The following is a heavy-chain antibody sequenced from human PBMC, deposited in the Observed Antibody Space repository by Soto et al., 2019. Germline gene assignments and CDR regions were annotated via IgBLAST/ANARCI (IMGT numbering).Heavy chain of an antibody. CDR1: GFTFSSYA. CDR3: AKDRGIAVAGTVDY. V-gene: IGHV3-23*01. D-gene: IGHD6-19*01. Sequence: GGSLRLSCAASGFTFSSYAMSWVRQAPGKGLEWVSAISGSGGSTYYADSVKGRFTIARDNSKNTRYLQTNSLRAEDTAVYYCAKDRGIAVAGTVDYWGQGTLVTVSS. J-gene: IGHJ4*02. CDR2: ISGSGGST.